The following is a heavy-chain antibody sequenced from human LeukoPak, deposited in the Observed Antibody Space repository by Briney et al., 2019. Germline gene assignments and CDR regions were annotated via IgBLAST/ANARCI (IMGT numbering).Heavy chain of an antibody. CDR1: GYSFSGYW. J-gene: IGHJ4*02. Sequence: KPGESLKIPCQGSGYSFSGYWIAWVRQVPGKGLEWMGIIYPADSDTRYSPSFQGQVTISADKSITTAYLQWSSLKASDTAMYYCATPHDATAYYYDSSGYFYWGQGTLVTVSS. CDR3: ATPHDATAYYYDSSGYFY. V-gene: IGHV5-51*01. CDR2: IYPADSDT. D-gene: IGHD3-22*01.